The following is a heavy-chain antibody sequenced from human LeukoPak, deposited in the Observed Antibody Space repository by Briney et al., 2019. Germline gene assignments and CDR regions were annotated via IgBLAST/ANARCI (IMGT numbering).Heavy chain of an antibody. CDR1: GFTFSSYD. J-gene: IGHJ6*02. CDR3: ARDRSPPAAADYYGMDV. D-gene: IGHD6-25*01. V-gene: IGHV3-13*01. Sequence: GGSLRLSCAASGFTFSSYDMHWVRQATGKGLEWVSAIGTAGDTYYPGSVKGRFTISRENAKNSLYLQMNSLRAGDTAVYHCARDRSPPAAADYYGMDVWGQGTTVTVSS. CDR2: IGTAGDT.